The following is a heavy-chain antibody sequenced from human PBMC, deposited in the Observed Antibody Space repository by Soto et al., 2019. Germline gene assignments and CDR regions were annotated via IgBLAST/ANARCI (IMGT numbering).Heavy chain of an antibody. CDR2: IKQDGSKK. Sequence: GGSLRLSCAASGFTFSSYWMTWVRQAPGKGLEWVANIKQDGSKKYYVDSVKGRFTISRDNAKNSLYLQMNSLRADDTAVYYCAKRVWYFDLWGRGTLVTVSS. J-gene: IGHJ2*01. V-gene: IGHV3-7*01. CDR1: GFTFSSYW. CDR3: AKRVWYFDL.